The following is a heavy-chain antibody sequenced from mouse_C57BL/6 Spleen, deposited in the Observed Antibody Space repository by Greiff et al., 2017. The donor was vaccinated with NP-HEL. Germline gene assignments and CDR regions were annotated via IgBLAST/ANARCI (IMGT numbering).Heavy chain of an antibody. CDR1: GFTFSDYG. Sequence: EVQLVESGGGLVKPGGSLKLSCAASGFTFSDYGMHWVRQAPEKGLEWVAYISSGSSTIYYADTVKGRFTISRDNAKNTLFLQMTSLRSEDTAMYYCARNYYGSSYRYAMDYWGQGTSVTVSS. CDR3: ARNYYGSSYRYAMDY. V-gene: IGHV5-17*01. J-gene: IGHJ4*01. D-gene: IGHD1-1*01. CDR2: ISSGSSTI.